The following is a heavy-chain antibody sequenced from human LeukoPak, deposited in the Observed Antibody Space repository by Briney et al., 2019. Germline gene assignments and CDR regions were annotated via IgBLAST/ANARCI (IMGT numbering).Heavy chain of an antibody. CDR1: GYTFTSYY. CDR2: INHSGGST. V-gene: IGHV1-46*03. J-gene: IGHJ4*02. D-gene: IGHD6-19*01. Sequence: ASVKVSCKSSGYTFTSYYMHWMRHAPGQGLEWMGIINHSGGSTSYAQKFQGRVTMTRDTSTSTVYMELSSLRPEDTTVYYCASYFRSGLQSLAGDWGQETLVTVSS. CDR3: ASYFRSGLQSLAGD.